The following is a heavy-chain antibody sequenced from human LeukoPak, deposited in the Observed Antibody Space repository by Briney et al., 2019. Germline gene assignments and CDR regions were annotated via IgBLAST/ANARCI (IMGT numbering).Heavy chain of an antibody. CDR2: INHSGST. Sequence: SETLSLTCTVSGGSISNYYWSWIRQPPGKGLEWIGEINHSGSTNYNPSLKSRVTISVDTSKNQFSLKLSSVTAADTAVYYCARVPRIVVVPAAPRRYNWFDPWGQGTLVTVSS. CDR3: ARVPRIVVVPAAPRRYNWFDP. CDR1: GGSISNYY. V-gene: IGHV4-34*01. D-gene: IGHD2-2*01. J-gene: IGHJ5*02.